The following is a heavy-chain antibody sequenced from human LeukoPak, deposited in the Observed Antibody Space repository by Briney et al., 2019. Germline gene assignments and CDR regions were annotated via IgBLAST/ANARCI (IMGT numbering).Heavy chain of an antibody. CDR2: IYTTGST. J-gene: IGHJ3*02. CDR3: ARTSPDRAFDI. CDR1: GGSLSSYS. D-gene: IGHD3-22*01. V-gene: IGHV4-4*07. Sequence: SETLSLTCTVSGGSLSSYSWSWSRHPAGKGLEWIGRIYTTGSTNYNPSLNSRVTMSVDTSKNQFSLRLSSVTAADTAVYYCARTSPDRAFDIWGQGTMVTVSS.